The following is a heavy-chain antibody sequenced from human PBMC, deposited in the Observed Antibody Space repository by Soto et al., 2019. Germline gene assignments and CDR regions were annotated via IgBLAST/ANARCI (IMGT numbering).Heavy chain of an antibody. V-gene: IGHV4-34*01. D-gene: IGHD6-13*01. Sequence: PSETLSLTCAVYGGSFSGYYWSWIRQPPGKGLEWIGEINHSGSTDYNPSLKSRVTIPVDTSKNQFSLKLSSVTAADTAVYYCARGSMAAAGPLYPKFTGDRDYYYGMDVWGQGTTVTVSS. CDR3: ARGSMAAAGPLYPKFTGDRDYYYGMDV. CDR2: INHSGST. CDR1: GGSFSGYY. J-gene: IGHJ6*02.